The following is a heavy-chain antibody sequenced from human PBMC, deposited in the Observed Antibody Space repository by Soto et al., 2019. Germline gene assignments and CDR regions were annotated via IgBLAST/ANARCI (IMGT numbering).Heavy chain of an antibody. CDR1: GFSLSTSGMR. V-gene: IGHV2-70*04. J-gene: IGHJ4*02. CDR3: ARIAMYSSGWYALDY. D-gene: IGHD6-19*01. CDR2: IDWDDDK. Sequence: SGPTLVNPTHTLTLTCTFSGFSLSTSGMRVSWIRQPPGKALEWLARIDWDDDKFYSTSLKTRLTISKDTYKNQVVLTMTNMDPVDTATYYCARIAMYSSGWYALDYWGQGTLVTVSS.